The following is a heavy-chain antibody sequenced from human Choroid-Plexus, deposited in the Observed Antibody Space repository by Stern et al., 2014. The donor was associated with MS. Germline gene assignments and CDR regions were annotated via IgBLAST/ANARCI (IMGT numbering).Heavy chain of an antibody. CDR3: AKDRQYLTYF. CDR2: VSYDGSNK. CDR1: VFTFGSCA. V-gene: IGHV3-30*18. D-gene: IGHD2/OR15-2a*01. J-gene: IGHJ2*01. Sequence: VQLVESGGGVVQPGRPLRLSCVASVFTFGSCAMHWVRQAPGKGLEWVAGVSYDGSNKYYADSVKGRFTISRDNSQNTLYMQMSSLRPEDTAVYYCAKDRQYLTYF.